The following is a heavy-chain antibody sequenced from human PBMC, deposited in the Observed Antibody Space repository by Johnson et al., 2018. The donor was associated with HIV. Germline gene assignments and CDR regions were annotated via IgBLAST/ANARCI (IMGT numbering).Heavy chain of an antibody. CDR1: GFSFSGSA. V-gene: IGHV3-30*04. D-gene: IGHD3-22*01. CDR3: ARGRITMIGVDLRGGGFDI. Sequence: QVQLVESGGGVVQPGRSLRLSCAASGFSFSGSAMHWVRQAPGKGLEWVAGISYDGSNKYYADSVKGRFTISRDNSKNTLYLQVNSLRDEDTAVYYCARGRITMIGVDLRGGGFDIWGQGTTVTVSS. CDR2: ISYDGSNK. J-gene: IGHJ3*02.